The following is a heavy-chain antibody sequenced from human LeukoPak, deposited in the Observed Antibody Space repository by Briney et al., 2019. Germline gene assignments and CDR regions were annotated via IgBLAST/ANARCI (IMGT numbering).Heavy chain of an antibody. D-gene: IGHD3/OR15-3a*01. CDR3: ARQTGSGLFILP. Sequence: PSETLSLTCTVSGGSISSNSYYWGWIRQPPGKGLKWIGSIYYSGSTYYNPSLKSRVTISVDTSKNQFSLKLNSVTAADTAVYYCARQTGSGLFILPGGQGTLVTVSS. V-gene: IGHV4-39*01. CDR2: IYYSGST. CDR1: GGSISSNSYY. J-gene: IGHJ4*02.